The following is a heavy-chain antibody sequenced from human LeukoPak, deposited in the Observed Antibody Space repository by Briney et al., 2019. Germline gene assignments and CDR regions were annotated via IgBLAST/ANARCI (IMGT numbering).Heavy chain of an antibody. J-gene: IGHJ5*02. Sequence: GGSLRLSCAASGFTFSSYAMSCVRQAPGKGLEWVSAISGSGGSTYYADSVKGRFTISRDNSKNTLYLQMNSLRAEDTAVYYCAKDLIVVAPTASEMNWFDPWGQGTLVTVSS. CDR1: GFTFSSYA. CDR3: AKDLIVVAPTASEMNWFDP. CDR2: ISGSGGST. V-gene: IGHV3-23*01. D-gene: IGHD2-2*01.